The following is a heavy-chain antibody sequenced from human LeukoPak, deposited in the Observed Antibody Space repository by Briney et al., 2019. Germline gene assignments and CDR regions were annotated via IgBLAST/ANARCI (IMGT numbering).Heavy chain of an antibody. CDR3: ARGEGRA. D-gene: IGHD1-26*01. J-gene: IGHJ4*02. V-gene: IGHV3-7*01. CDR2: IKQDGSEK. Sequence: PGGSLRLSCAASGFTFSSYAMSWVRQAPGKGLEWVANIKQDGSEKYYVDSVKGRFTISRDNAKNSLYLQMNSLRAEDTAVYYCARGEGRAWGQGTLVTVSS. CDR1: GFTFSSYA.